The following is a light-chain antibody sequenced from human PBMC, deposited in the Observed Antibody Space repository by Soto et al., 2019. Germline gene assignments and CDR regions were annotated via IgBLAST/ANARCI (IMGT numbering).Light chain of an antibody. CDR1: SSDVGSYNL. CDR3: CSYAGSSTCV. Sequence: QSALTQPASVSGSRGLSITISCTGTSSDVGSYNLVSWYQQHPGKAPKLMIYEGSKRPSGVSNRFSGSKSGNTASLTISGLQAEDEADYYCCSYAGSSTCVFGGGTKLTVL. CDR2: EGS. J-gene: IGLJ3*02. V-gene: IGLV2-23*01.